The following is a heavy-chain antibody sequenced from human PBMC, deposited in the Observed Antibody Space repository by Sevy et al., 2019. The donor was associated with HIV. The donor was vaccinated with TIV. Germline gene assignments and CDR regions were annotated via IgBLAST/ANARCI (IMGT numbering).Heavy chain of an antibody. CDR2: ISYDGSNK. Sequence: GGSLRLSCAASGFTFSSYAMHWVRQAPGKGLEWVAVISYDGSNKYYADSVKGRFTISRDNSKNTLYLQMNSLRAEDTAVYYCAREDYDSSGYYYRGAFDIWGKGTMVTVS. D-gene: IGHD3-22*01. V-gene: IGHV3-30*04. CDR3: AREDYDSSGYYYRGAFDI. J-gene: IGHJ3*02. CDR1: GFTFSSYA.